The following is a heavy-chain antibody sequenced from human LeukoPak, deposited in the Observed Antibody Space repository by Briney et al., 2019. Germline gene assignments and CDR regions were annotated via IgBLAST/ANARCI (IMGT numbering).Heavy chain of an antibody. CDR1: GFTVSNNY. Sequence: PGGSLRLSCAASGFTVSNNYMSWVRQSPGKGLEWVSVIYSGGSTYYADSVKGRFTISRDNSKNTLYLQMNSLRAEDTAVYYCATRHPVTTWRYFDYWGQGTLVTVSS. CDR2: IYSGGST. D-gene: IGHD4-17*01. V-gene: IGHV3-66*02. CDR3: ATRHPVTTWRYFDY. J-gene: IGHJ4*02.